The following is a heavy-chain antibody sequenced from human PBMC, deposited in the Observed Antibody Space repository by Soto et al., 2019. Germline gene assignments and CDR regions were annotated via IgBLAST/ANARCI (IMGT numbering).Heavy chain of an antibody. J-gene: IGHJ4*02. V-gene: IGHV3-23*01. D-gene: IGHD6-13*01. CDR2: ITSSGGGT. CDR3: AKLTAA. CDR1: GFTFSAYV. Sequence: GGSLRLSCAASGFTFSAYVMSWVRQAPGKGLEWVSSITSSGGGTYYADSVKGRFTVSRDDSKNTVYLQMNSLRDEDTAVYYCAKLTAAWGQGTLVTVSS.